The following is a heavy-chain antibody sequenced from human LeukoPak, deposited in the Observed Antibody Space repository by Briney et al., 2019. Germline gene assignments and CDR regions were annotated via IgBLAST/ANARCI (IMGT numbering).Heavy chain of an antibody. CDR3: ARRQDGHDY. CDR2: IYTTGST. CDR1: GVSIANTFYY. J-gene: IGHJ4*02. V-gene: IGHV4-61*02. Sequence: PSQTLSLTCTVSGVSIANTFYYWNWLRQPAGKGLEWIGRIYTTGSTDYNPSLKSRVTISLDTARNQFSLKLSSVTAADTAVYYSARRQDGHDYWGQGTLVTVSS.